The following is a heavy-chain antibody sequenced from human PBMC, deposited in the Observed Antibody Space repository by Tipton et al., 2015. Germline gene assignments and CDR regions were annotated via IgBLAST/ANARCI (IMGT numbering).Heavy chain of an antibody. CDR3: ARWSGTYPEYYIVY. J-gene: IGHJ4*02. Sequence: SLRLSCTASGFTLSTHGMYWVRQAPGKGLEWVASIRHDGSSKYYTDSVKGRFTISKVDSKNMLYLQMNSLRAEDAAVYYCARWSGTYPEYYIVYWGQGTVVTVSS. V-gene: IGHV3-33*01. D-gene: IGHD1-26*01. CDR2: IRHDGSSK. CDR1: GFTLSTHG.